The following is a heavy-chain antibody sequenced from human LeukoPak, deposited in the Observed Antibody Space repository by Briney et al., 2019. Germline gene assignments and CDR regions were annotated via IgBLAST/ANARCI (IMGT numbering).Heavy chain of an antibody. Sequence: PSETLSLTCTVSGYFISSGYYWGWIRQPPGMGLEWIGSIYHSGTTYYKPSLKSRVTISVDTSKNQFSLKLSSVTAADTAVYYCARGLDGYLDYWGQGTLVTVSS. J-gene: IGHJ4*02. V-gene: IGHV4-38-2*02. CDR3: ARGLDGYLDY. D-gene: IGHD5-24*01. CDR1: GYFISSGYY. CDR2: IYHSGTT.